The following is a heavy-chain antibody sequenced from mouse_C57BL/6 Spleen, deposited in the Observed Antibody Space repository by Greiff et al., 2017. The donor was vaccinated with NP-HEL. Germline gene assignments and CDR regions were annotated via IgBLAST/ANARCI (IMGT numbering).Heavy chain of an antibody. CDR2: IYPGDGDT. D-gene: IGHD2-4*01. CDR1: GYAFSSSW. CDR3: ARSIYYDPFDY. J-gene: IGHJ2*01. V-gene: IGHV1-82*01. Sequence: VQLQQSGPELVKPGASVKISCKASGYAFSSSWMNWVKQRPGKGLEWIGRIYPGDGDTNYNGKFKGKATLTADKSSSTAYMQLSSLTSEDSAVYFCARSIYYDPFDYWGQGTTLTVSS.